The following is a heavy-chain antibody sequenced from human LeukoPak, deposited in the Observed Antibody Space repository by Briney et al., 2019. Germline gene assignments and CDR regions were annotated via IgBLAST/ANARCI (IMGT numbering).Heavy chain of an antibody. CDR2: MHHSGKA. J-gene: IGHJ3*02. V-gene: IGHV4-59*11. CDR1: GGSMIDHY. D-gene: IGHD3-10*01. CDR3: ARDTHEYGSGSYYDDTFDS. Sequence: SETLCLTCTVSGGSMIDHYWSWVRQPPGKGLEWVGYMHHSGKANSNPSLKSRVTISVDTSKNQVSLKLSSVTAADTAVYYCARDTHEYGSGSYYDDTFDSWGQGTLVTVSS.